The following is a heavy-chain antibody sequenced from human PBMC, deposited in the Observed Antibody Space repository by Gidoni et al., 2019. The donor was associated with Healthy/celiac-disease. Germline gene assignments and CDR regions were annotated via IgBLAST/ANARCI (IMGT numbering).Heavy chain of an antibody. V-gene: IGHV4-34*01. J-gene: IGHJ4*02. CDR2: INHSGST. D-gene: IGHD3-9*01. CDR3: ARGGVYFDWLLWHKYYFDY. CDR1: GGSFSGYY. Sequence: QVQLQQWGAGLLKPSETLSLTCAVYGGSFSGYYWSWIRQPPGKGLEWIGEINHSGSTNYNPSLKSRVTISVDTSKNQFSLKLSSVTAADTAVYYCARGGVYFDWLLWHKYYFDYWGQGTLVTVSS.